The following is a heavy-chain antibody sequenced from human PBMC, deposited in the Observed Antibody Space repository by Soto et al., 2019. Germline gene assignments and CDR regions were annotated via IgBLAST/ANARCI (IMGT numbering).Heavy chain of an antibody. CDR2: INHSGST. D-gene: IGHD3-3*01. V-gene: IGHV4-34*01. J-gene: IGHJ4*02. CDR3: ARAPETPSILGVALPYFFDY. CDR1: GGSFSGYY. Sequence: SETLSLTCAVSGGSFSGYYWSWIRQPPWKGLEWIGEINHSGSTNYNPSLKSRVTISVDTSKNQFSLKLSSVTAADTAVYYCARAPETPSILGVALPYFFDYWGQGALVNVSS.